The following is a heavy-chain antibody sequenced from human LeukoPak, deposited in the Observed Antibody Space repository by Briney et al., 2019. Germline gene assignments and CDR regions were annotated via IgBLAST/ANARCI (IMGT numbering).Heavy chain of an antibody. J-gene: IGHJ4*02. V-gene: IGHV4-39*01. CDR2: IHYSGST. Sequence: SETLSLTCAVSGDSVRSSGYYWGWIRQPPGKGLEWIGSIHYSGSTYYNPSLKSRLTMSVDTSKNQFSLKLISVTAADTAVYYCVRQVITLRSRLDYWGQGTLVTVSS. D-gene: IGHD3-16*01. CDR3: VRQVITLRSRLDY. CDR1: GDSVRSSGYY.